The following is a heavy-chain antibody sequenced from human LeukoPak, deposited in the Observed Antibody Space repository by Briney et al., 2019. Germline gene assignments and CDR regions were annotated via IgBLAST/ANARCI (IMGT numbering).Heavy chain of an antibody. Sequence: PSETLSLTCTVSGYSISSGYYWGWIRQPPGKGLEWIGSIYHSGSTYYNPSLKSRVTISVDTSKNQFSLKLSSVTAADTAVYYCARGLVYDSSGEFDYWGQGTLVTVSS. CDR1: GYSISSGYY. CDR2: IYHSGST. D-gene: IGHD3-22*01. CDR3: ARGLVYDSSGEFDY. J-gene: IGHJ4*02. V-gene: IGHV4-38-2*02.